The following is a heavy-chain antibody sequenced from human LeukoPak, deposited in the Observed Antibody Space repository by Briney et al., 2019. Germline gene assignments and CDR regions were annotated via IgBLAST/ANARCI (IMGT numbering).Heavy chain of an antibody. CDR3: ARGTITVAGTGPYFDY. Sequence: ASVKVSCKASGYTFTNYGISWVRQAPGQGLERMGWISAYNGNTNYAQKLQGRVTMTTDTSTSTAYIDLRSLRSDDTAVYYCARGTITVAGTGPYFDYWGQGTLVTVSS. CDR2: ISAYNGNT. V-gene: IGHV1-18*01. J-gene: IGHJ4*02. CDR1: GYTFTNYG. D-gene: IGHD6-19*01.